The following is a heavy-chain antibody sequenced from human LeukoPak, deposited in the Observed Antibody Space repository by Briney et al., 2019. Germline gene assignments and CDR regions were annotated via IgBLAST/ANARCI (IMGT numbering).Heavy chain of an antibody. Sequence: GGSLRLSCAASGFTLSSYEMNWFRQAPGKGLEWVAYIDSSATGIHYADSVKGRFAISRDNAKNSLYLQMNSLRAEDTALYYCAKDMSSGSYFFGFDYWGQGTLVTVSS. CDR2: IDSSATGI. CDR3: AKDMSSGSYFFGFDY. D-gene: IGHD3-10*01. CDR1: GFTLSSYE. J-gene: IGHJ4*02. V-gene: IGHV3-48*03.